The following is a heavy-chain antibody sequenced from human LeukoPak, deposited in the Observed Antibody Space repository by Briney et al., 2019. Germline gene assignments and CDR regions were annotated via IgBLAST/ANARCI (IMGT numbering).Heavy chain of an antibody. V-gene: IGHV3-23*01. Sequence: PGGSLRLSCAASGFTFSSYAMSWVRQAPGKGLEWVSAISGSGGSTYYADSVKGRFTISRDNSKNTLYLQMNSLRAEDTAVYYCAKDPAYYYGSGSPEYFDYWGQGTLVTVSS. J-gene: IGHJ4*02. CDR2: ISGSGGST. D-gene: IGHD3-10*01. CDR3: AKDPAYYYGSGSPEYFDY. CDR1: GFTFSSYA.